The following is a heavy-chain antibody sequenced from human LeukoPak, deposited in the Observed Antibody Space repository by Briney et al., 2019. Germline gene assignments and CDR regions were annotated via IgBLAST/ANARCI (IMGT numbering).Heavy chain of an antibody. CDR1: GGSISSSSYY. Sequence: SETLSLTCTVSGGSISSSSYYWGWIRQPPGKGLEWIGSIYYSGSTYYNPSLKSRVTISVDTSKNQFSLKLSSVTAADTAVYYCVRVRVPYDFWSGYQYNWFDPWGQGTLVTVSS. J-gene: IGHJ5*02. CDR2: IYYSGST. CDR3: VRVRVPYDFWSGYQYNWFDP. D-gene: IGHD3-3*01. V-gene: IGHV4-39*07.